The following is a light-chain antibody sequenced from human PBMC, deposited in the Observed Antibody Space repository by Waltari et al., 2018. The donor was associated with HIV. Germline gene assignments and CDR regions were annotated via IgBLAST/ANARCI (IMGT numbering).Light chain of an antibody. CDR2: GAS. CDR3: QQTNSFPIT. CDR1: QGIANW. J-gene: IGKJ5*01. Sequence: DIQMTQFPSSVSASVGDRVTMTCRATQGIANWVAWYQQKPGKAHKLLIHGASILQEGVPSRFSGSGSGTIFTLTIKTLQPEDFATYFCQQTNSFPITFGQGTRLDSK. V-gene: IGKV1D-12*01.